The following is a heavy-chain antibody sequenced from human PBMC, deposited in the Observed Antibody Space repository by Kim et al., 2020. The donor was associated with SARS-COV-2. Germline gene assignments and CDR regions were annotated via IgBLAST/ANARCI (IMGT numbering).Heavy chain of an antibody. CDR3: AREDRSAYYYYGMDV. Sequence: ASVNVSCKASGYTFTSYYMHWVRQAPGQGLEWMGIINPSGGSTSYAQKFQGRVTMTRDTSTSTVYMELSSLRSEDTAVYYCAREDRSAYYYYGMDVWGQGTTVTVSS. J-gene: IGHJ6*02. CDR1: GYTFTSYY. V-gene: IGHV1-46*01. CDR2: INPSGGST. D-gene: IGHD6-25*01.